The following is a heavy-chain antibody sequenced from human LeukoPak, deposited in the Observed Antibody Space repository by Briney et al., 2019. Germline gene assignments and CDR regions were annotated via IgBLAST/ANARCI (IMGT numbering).Heavy chain of an antibody. J-gene: IGHJ4*02. V-gene: IGHV3-7*03. CDR1: GFTFNNYW. CDR3: ARDGTVRPLGY. CDR2: IKPDGTEK. Sequence: GGSLRLSCAASGFTFNNYWMSWIRQAPGKGQEWVANIKPDGTEKSYVDSVKGRFTISRDSAKNSLYLQMNSLRAEDTAVYYCARDGTVRPLGYWGQGTLVTVSS. D-gene: IGHD6-6*01.